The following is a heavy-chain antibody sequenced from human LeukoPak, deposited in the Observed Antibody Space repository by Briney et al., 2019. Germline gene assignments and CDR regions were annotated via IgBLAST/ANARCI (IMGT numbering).Heavy chain of an antibody. Sequence: GGSLRLSCAASGFTFSSYAMSWVRQAPGKGLEWVSSISSSSSYIYYADSVKGRFTISRDNAKNSLYLQMNSLRAEDTAVYYCASNPPHYDFWSGYYEGSGYFDYWGQGTLVTVSS. V-gene: IGHV3-21*01. D-gene: IGHD3-3*01. CDR3: ASNPPHYDFWSGYYEGSGYFDY. CDR1: GFTFSSYA. CDR2: ISSSSSYI. J-gene: IGHJ4*02.